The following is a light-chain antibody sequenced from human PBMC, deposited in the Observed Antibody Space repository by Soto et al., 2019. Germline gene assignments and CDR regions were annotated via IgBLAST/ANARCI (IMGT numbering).Light chain of an antibody. J-gene: IGKJ1*01. V-gene: IGKV1-5*01. CDR3: QQYDNYSA. CDR2: DAS. Sequence: DIQMTQTPSTLSASVGDTVTVTCRASQSVSGWLAWYQQKPGEAPKRLIYDASALPSGVPSRFSGSGYGTEFTLTITGLQPDDFATYYCQQYDNYSAFGQGTKVDI. CDR1: QSVSGW.